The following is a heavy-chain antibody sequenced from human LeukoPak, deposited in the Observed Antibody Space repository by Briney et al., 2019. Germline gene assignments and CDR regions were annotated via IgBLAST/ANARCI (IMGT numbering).Heavy chain of an antibody. D-gene: IGHD6-13*01. V-gene: IGHV4-59*12. Sequence: PSETLSLTCTVSGGSISGYYWSWIRQPPGMGLEWIGNIYYSGSTNYDPSLKSRVTISVDTSKNQSSLKLSSVTAADTAVYYCARVTYSSSWYPDYWGQGTLVTVSS. CDR1: GGSISGYY. CDR3: ARVTYSSSWYPDY. J-gene: IGHJ4*02. CDR2: IYYSGST.